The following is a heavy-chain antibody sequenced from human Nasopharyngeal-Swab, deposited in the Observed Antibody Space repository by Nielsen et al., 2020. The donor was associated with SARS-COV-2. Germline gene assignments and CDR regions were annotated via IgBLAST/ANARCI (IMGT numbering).Heavy chain of an antibody. CDR2: INHSGST. V-gene: IGHV4-34*01. D-gene: IGHD3-10*01. CDR3: ARARYYGSGSYSNWFDP. J-gene: IGHJ5*02. CDR1: GGSFSGYY. Sequence: SQTLSLTGAVYGGSFSGYYWSWIRQPPGKGLEWIGEINHSGSTNYNPSLKSRVTISVDTSKNQFSLKLSSVTAADTAVYYCARARYYGSGSYSNWFDPWGQGTLVTVSS.